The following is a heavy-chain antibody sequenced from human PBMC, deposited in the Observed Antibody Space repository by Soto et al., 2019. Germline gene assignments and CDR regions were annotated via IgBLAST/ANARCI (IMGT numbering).Heavy chain of an antibody. V-gene: IGHV3-21*01. J-gene: IGHJ5*02. Sequence: EVQLVESGGGLVKPGGSLRLSCAASGFTFSSYSMSWVRQAPGKGLEWVSFISSSSSYIYYADSVKGRFTISRDNAKNSLYLQMNSLRAEDTAVYYCARDISTSLFDPWGQGTLVTVSS. CDR1: GFTFSSYS. D-gene: IGHD2-2*01. CDR2: ISSSSSYI. CDR3: ARDISTSLFDP.